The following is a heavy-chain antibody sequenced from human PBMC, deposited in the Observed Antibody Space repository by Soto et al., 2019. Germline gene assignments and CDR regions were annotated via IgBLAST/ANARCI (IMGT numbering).Heavy chain of an antibody. J-gene: IGHJ3*02. CDR2: IIPILGIA. Sequence: QVQLVQSGAEVKKPGSSVKVSCKASGGTFSSYTISWVRQAPGQGLEWMGRIIPILGIANYAQKGQGRVTITADKSTSTAYMELSSLRSEDTAVYYCARVRGRGSPGAFDIWGQGTMVTVSS. V-gene: IGHV1-69*02. CDR3: ARVRGRGSPGAFDI. D-gene: IGHD3-10*01. CDR1: GGTFSSYT.